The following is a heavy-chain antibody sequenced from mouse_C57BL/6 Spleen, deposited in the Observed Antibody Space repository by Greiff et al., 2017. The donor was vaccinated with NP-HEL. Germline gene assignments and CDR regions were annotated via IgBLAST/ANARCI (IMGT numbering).Heavy chain of an antibody. D-gene: IGHD2-1*01. V-gene: IGHV1-5*01. J-gene: IGHJ4*01. Sequence: EVQLQQSGTVLARPGASVKMSCKTSGYTFTSYWMHWVKQRPGQGLEWIGAIYPGNSDTSYNQKFKGKAKLTAVTSASTAYMELSSLTNEDSAVYYCRREDGNYDYYAMDYWGQGTSVTVSS. CDR1: GYTFTSYW. CDR3: RREDGNYDYYAMDY. CDR2: IYPGNSDT.